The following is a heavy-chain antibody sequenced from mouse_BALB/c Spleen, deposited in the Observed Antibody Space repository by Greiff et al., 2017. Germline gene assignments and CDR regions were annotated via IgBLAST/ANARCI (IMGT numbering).Heavy chain of an antibody. CDR3: TRPYYRYSYAMDD. V-gene: IGHV1S81*02. Sequence: VQLQQSGAELVKPGASVKLSCKASGYTFTSYYMYWVKQRPGQGLEWIGEINPSNGGTNFNEKFKSKATLTVDKSSSTAYMQLSSLTSEDSAVYYCTRPYYRYSYAMDDWGQGTSVTVSS. D-gene: IGHD2-14*01. CDR2: INPSNGGT. CDR1: GYTFTSYY. J-gene: IGHJ4*01.